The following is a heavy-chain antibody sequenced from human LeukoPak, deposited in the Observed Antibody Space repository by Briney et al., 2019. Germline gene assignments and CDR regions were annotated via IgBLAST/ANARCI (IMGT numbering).Heavy chain of an antibody. D-gene: IGHD4-17*01. V-gene: IGHV3-23*01. CDR1: GFTFSSYA. CDR2: ISGGGGAT. Sequence: GGSLRLSCAASGFTFSSYAMSWVRQAPGKGLEWVSAISGGGGATDNADSVKGRFTVSRDNSKNTLYLQMNSLRVEDTAVYYCARDDHGDYAFDYWGQGTLVTVSS. J-gene: IGHJ4*02. CDR3: ARDDHGDYAFDY.